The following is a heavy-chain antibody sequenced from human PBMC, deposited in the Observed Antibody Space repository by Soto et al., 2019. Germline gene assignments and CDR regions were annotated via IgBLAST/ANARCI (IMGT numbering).Heavy chain of an antibody. CDR2: IYYTGST. CDR1: GGSISSYY. CDR3: ARDRNPGVYSYYYYYGMDV. Sequence: LSLTCTVSGGSISSYYWSWIRQPPGKGLEWIGYIYYTGSTNYNPSLKSRVTISVDTSQNQFSLKLSSVTAADAAVYFCARDRNPGVYSYYYYYGMDVWGQGTTVTVSS. D-gene: IGHD4-4*01. V-gene: IGHV4-59*01. J-gene: IGHJ6*02.